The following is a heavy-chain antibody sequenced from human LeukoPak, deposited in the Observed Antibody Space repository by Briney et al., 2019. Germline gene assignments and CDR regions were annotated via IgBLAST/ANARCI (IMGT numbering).Heavy chain of an antibody. V-gene: IGHV4-39*07. D-gene: IGHD3-10*01. J-gene: IGHJ6*03. CDR1: GGSISSSSYY. CDR3: ARGAMVEYYYYYMDV. Sequence: SETLSLTCTVSGGSISSSSYYWGWIRQPPGKGLEWIGSIYYSGSTYYNPSLKSRVTISVDTSKNQFSLKLSSVTAADTAVYYCARGAMVEYYYYYMDVWGKGTTVTVSS. CDR2: IYYSGST.